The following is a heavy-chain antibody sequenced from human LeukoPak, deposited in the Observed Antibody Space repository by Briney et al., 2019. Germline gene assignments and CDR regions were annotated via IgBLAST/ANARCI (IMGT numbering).Heavy chain of an antibody. D-gene: IGHD4-23*01. CDR1: SYTFTNYA. J-gene: IGHJ4*02. V-gene: IGHV1-18*01. Sequence: ASVKVSCKASSYTFTNYAFTWVRQAPGQGLEWMGWISAYNGNTNYAQKLQGRVTMTTDTSTSTAYMELRSLRSDDTAVYYCARDRDYGGNRIDYWGQGTLVTVSS. CDR2: ISAYNGNT. CDR3: ARDRDYGGNRIDY.